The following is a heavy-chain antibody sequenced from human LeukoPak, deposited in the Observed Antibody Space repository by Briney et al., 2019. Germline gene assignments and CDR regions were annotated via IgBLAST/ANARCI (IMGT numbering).Heavy chain of an antibody. D-gene: IGHD1-7*01. J-gene: IGHJ1*01. Sequence: ASVKVSCKASGYTFTNYYIHWVRQAPGQGLEFMGWIATNTGNPTYAQGFTGRFVFSLDTSVSTAYLQISSLKAEDTAVYYCARDYTLTLGTTTYFQHWGQGTLVTVSS. CDR3: ARDYTLTLGTTTYFQH. CDR1: GYTFTNYY. V-gene: IGHV7-4-1*02. CDR2: IATNTGNP.